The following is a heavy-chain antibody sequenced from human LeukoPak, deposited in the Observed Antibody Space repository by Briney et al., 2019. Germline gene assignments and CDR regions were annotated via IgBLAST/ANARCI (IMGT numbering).Heavy chain of an antibody. D-gene: IGHD3-22*01. V-gene: IGHV4-59*01. CDR1: GVSFSSDY. J-gene: IGHJ4*02. CDR3: ARGQALLRDY. CDR2: IYYDGSG. Sequence: SETLSLTCTVSGVSFSSDYWTWIRQPPGKGLEWIGYIYYDGSGNYNPSLKSRVTISVDTSKNQFSLRLSSVTAADTAVYYCARGQALLRDYWGLGTLVTVSS.